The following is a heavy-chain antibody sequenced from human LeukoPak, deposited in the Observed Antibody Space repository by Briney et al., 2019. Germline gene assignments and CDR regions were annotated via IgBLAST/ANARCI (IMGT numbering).Heavy chain of an antibody. CDR1: GGSTSSSNW. Sequence: SETLSLTCAVSGGSTSSSNWWSWVRQPPGKGLEWIGEIYHSGSTNYNPSLKSRVTISVDKSKNQFSLKLSSVTAADTAVYYCARGVIWSGYSCYFDYWGQGTLVTVSS. D-gene: IGHD3-3*01. V-gene: IGHV4-4*02. J-gene: IGHJ4*02. CDR2: IYHSGST. CDR3: ARGVIWSGYSCYFDY.